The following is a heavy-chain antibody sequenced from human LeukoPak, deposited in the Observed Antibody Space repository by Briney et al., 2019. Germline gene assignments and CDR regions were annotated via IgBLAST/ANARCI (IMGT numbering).Heavy chain of an antibody. J-gene: IGHJ4*02. CDR1: GGSLSSYY. V-gene: IGHV4-59*08. Sequence: SETLSLTCTVSGGSLSSYYWSWIRQPPGKGLEWIGYIYYSGSTNYNPSPKSRVTMSVDTSKNQFSLKLSSVTAADTAVYHCARQGSDCSGGSCYYYYFDYWGQGTLVTVSS. CDR3: ARQGSDCSGGSCYYYYFDY. CDR2: IYYSGST. D-gene: IGHD2-15*01.